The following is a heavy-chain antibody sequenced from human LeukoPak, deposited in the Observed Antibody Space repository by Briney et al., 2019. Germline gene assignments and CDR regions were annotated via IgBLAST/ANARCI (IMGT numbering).Heavy chain of an antibody. Sequence: ASVKVSCKASGYTVTGYDINWVRQATGQGLEWMGWMNPNSGNTGYAQKFQGRVTITRNTSISTAYMELSSLRSEDTAVYYCARGGVVDIVAFDYWGQGTLVTVSS. CDR1: GYTVTGYD. D-gene: IGHD5-12*01. CDR2: MNPNSGNT. V-gene: IGHV1-8*03. CDR3: ARGGVVDIVAFDY. J-gene: IGHJ4*02.